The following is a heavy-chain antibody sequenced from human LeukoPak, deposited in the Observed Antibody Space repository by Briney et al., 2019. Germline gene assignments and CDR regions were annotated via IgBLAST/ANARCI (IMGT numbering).Heavy chain of an antibody. J-gene: IGHJ6*03. CDR2: MNYSGDT. Sequence: LSATLSLTCAVSGGSISSGPYYWGWIRQPPGKGLEWIGSMNYSGDTYYKPSLQSRVTISGDPSNNQFSLKLSSVTAADTAVYYCARGVQYYDFWSGRYYYMDVWGKGTTVAVS. V-gene: IGHV4-39*01. D-gene: IGHD3-3*01. CDR3: ARGVQYYDFWSGRYYYMDV. CDR1: GGSISSGPYY.